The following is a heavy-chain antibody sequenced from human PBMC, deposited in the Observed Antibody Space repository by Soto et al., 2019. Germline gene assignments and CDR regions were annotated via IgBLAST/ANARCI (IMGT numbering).Heavy chain of an antibody. V-gene: IGHV3-30*03. Sequence: GGSLRLSCAASGFTFSSYGMHWVRQAPGKGLEWVAVISYDGSNKYYADSVKGRFTISRDNSKNTLYLQMNSLRAEDTAVYYCARDTARAMVRIYYGMDVWGQGTTVTVSS. CDR2: ISYDGSNK. CDR3: ARDTARAMVRIYYGMDV. CDR1: GFTFSSYG. J-gene: IGHJ6*02. D-gene: IGHD3-10*01.